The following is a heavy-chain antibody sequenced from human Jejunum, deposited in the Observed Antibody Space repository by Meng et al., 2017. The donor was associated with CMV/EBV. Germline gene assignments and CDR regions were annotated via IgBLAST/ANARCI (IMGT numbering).Heavy chain of an antibody. V-gene: IGHV1-69*12. CDR1: GGSVNNYA. J-gene: IGHJ4*02. CDR2: IIAIFKTP. CDR3: ARGFLNGYQPFDY. D-gene: IGHD5-24*01. Sequence: QVQLMQSGDEVKEPGSSMNVSCKSSGGSVNNYAFNWVRQAPGQGLEWMGGIIAIFKTPNYAQKFQGRLTITADESTGTSYMELTSLTSEDTAVYYCARGFLNGYQPFDYWGQGTLVTVSS.